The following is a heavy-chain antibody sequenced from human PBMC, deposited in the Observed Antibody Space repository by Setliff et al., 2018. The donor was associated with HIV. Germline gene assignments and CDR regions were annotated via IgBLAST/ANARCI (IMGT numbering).Heavy chain of an antibody. V-gene: IGHV5-51*01. CDR3: ARARMVRKIYFFDY. CDR1: ELNSPNDW. J-gene: IGHJ4*02. Sequence: PGESLKISCKASELNSPNDWIAWVRQMSGNGLEWMGIIYPGDSETRYSPSLQGQVTISVDKSTTTAYLQWSSLKASDSAIYYCARARMVRKIYFFDYWGQGTMVTVS. CDR2: IYPGDSET. D-gene: IGHD3-10*01.